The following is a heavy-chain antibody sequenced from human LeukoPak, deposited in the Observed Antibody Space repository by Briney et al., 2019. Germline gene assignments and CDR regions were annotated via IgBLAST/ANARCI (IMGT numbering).Heavy chain of an antibody. D-gene: IGHD3-3*01. CDR3: ARRSGPFGVVIKRSSHGPIGY. Sequence: SETLSLTRAVYGGSFSGYYWSWIRQPPGKGLEWIGEINHSGSTNYNPSLKSRVTISVDTSKNQFSLKLSSVTAADTAVYYCARRSGPFGVVIKRSSHGPIGYWGQGTLVTVSS. J-gene: IGHJ4*02. CDR1: GGSFSGYY. CDR2: INHSGST. V-gene: IGHV4-34*01.